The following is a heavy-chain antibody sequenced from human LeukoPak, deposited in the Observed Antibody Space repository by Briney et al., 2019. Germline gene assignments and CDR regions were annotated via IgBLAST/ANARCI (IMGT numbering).Heavy chain of an antibody. CDR1: GFTFSSYE. Sequence: GGSLRLSCATSGFTFSSYEMNWIRQGPGKGLEWVSFITSSGSAIYYADSVRGRFTISRDNAKNSLNLQMNSLRAEDTAVYYCARVGNLGVGVADAFDIWGQGTMVTVSS. V-gene: IGHV3-48*03. J-gene: IGHJ3*02. D-gene: IGHD1-26*01. CDR3: ARVGNLGVGVADAFDI. CDR2: ITSSGSAI.